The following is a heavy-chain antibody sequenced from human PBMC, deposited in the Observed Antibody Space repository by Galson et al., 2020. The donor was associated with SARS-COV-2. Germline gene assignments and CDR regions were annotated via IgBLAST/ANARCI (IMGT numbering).Heavy chain of an antibody. CDR2: IWYDGSNK. J-gene: IGHJ4*02. D-gene: IGHD3-22*01. Sequence: QLGESLKISCAASGFTFSSYGMHWVRQAPGKGLEWVAVIWYDGSNKYYADSVKGRFTISRDNSKNTLYLQMNSLRAEDTAVYYCARDMANYYDSSGNGDYWGQGTLVTVSS. V-gene: IGHV3-33*01. CDR3: ARDMANYYDSSGNGDY. CDR1: GFTFSSYG.